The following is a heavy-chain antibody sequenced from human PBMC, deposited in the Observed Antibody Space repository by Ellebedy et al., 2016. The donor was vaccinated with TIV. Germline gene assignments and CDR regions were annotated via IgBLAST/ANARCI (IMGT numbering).Heavy chain of an antibody. CDR3: AKGRGGGSDSSAPRYYFDY. Sequence: GESLKISCVASGFTFSGYAMSWVRQAPGKGPEWVSGIVGSGAEKYADSVKGRFTISRDNSKRTVDLQMRSVRAEDTAVYFCAKGRGGGSDSSAPRYYFDYWGLGTLVTVSS. CDR1: GFTFSGYA. D-gene: IGHD3-22*01. CDR2: IVGSGA. V-gene: IGHV3-23*01. J-gene: IGHJ4*02.